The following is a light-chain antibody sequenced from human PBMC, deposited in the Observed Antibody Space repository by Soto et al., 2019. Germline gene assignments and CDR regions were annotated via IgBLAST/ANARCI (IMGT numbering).Light chain of an antibody. V-gene: IGKV1-13*02. CDR3: QQFNSYPPLT. CDR1: QGISSA. CDR2: DAS. J-gene: IGKJ4*01. Sequence: AIQLTQSPSSLSAFVGDRVTITCRASQGISSALAWYQQKPGKAPKLLIYDASSLESGVPSRFSGSGSGTDFTLTISRLQPEDFATYYCQQFNSYPPLTFGGGTKVEIK.